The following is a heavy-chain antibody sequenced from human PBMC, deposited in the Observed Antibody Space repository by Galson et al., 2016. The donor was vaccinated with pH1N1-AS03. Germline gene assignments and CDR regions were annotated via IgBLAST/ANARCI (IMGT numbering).Heavy chain of an antibody. CDR1: GDSISSGDYF. CDR2: IYYTGNT. Sequence: TLSLTCTVSGDSISSGDYFWSWIRQHPGKGLEWIGHIYYTGNTYFSPSLKNRVAISVDTSKNQFSLKLSSVTAADTAVYFCARSLTVTDRLDYWGQGTLVTVST. D-gene: IGHD4-17*01. CDR3: ARSLTVTDRLDY. J-gene: IGHJ4*02. V-gene: IGHV4-31*03.